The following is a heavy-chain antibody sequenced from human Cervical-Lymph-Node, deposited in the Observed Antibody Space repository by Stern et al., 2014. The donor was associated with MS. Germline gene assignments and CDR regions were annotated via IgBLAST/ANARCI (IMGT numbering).Heavy chain of an antibody. CDR1: GYTFTNYA. V-gene: IGHV7-4-1*02. D-gene: IGHD4-11*01. CDR2: ISTNTGDP. CDR3: ARQDSNYIFDY. J-gene: IGHJ4*02. Sequence: QVQLVQSGSEMKKPGASVKVSCTGSGYTFTNYALNWVRQAPGQGLEWMGWISTNTGDPTYAQDFTGRVVLSVDAASSTAYLLISGLKAEDTAVYYCARQDSNYIFDYWGQGTLVTVSS.